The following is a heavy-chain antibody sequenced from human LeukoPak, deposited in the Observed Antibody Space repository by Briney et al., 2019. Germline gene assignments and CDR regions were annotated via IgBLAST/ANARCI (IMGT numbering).Heavy chain of an antibody. Sequence: PGGSLRLSCAAPGFSFSNDRMRWVRQAPGKGLEWVGRFKSNTDGSTTDYAAPVKCRFTIPRDDSKNTLDLQMDSLKSEDTAIYYCMCDYVWGRRIDYWGQGTLVTVSS. V-gene: IGHV3-15*01. CDR3: MCDYVWGRRIDY. CDR1: GFSFSNDR. D-gene: IGHD3-16*01. J-gene: IGHJ4*02. CDR2: FKSNTDGSTT.